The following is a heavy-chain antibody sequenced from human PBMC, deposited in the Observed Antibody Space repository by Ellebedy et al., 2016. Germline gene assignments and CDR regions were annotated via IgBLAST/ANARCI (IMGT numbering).Heavy chain of an antibody. J-gene: IGHJ4*02. CDR3: ASERMAAGTDY. CDR2: IAGRSGGGTT. D-gene: IGHD6-13*01. Sequence: GESLKISXAASGFTLSSYGMHWVRQAPGKGLEWVGRIAGRSGGGTTDYAAPVKGRFTISRYDSKNTLYLQMNSLKTEDTGIYYCASERMAAGTDYWGQGTLVTVSS. V-gene: IGHV3-15*04. CDR1: GFTLSSYG.